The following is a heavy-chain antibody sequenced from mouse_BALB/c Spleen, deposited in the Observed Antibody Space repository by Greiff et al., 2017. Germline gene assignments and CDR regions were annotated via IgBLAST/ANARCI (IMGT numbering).Heavy chain of an antibody. CDR3: ARHSNDCFDY. D-gene: IGHD2-4*01. CDR2: ISSGGSYT. V-gene: IGHV5-9-3*01. J-gene: IGHJ2*01. CDR1: GFTFSSYA. Sequence: EVQLMESGGGLVKPGGSLKLSCAASGFTFSSYAMSWVRQTPEKRLEWVATISSGGSYTYYPDSVKGRFTISRDNAKNTLYLQMSSLRSEDTAMYYCARHSNDCFDYWGQGTTLTVSA.